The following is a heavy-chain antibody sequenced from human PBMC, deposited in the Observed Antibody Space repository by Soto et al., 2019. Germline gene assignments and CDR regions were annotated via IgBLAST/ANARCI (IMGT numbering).Heavy chain of an antibody. CDR2: IYHSGST. Sequence: PSETLSLTCTVSGVSIGGDSWSWIRQSPGKGLDFIGYIYHSGSTNYNPSLKSRVTISMDTSKNQFSLRLSSVTAADTAVYYCARAGIVQVSYAMDVWGQGTTVTVSS. V-gene: IGHV4-59*01. D-gene: IGHD2-8*01. J-gene: IGHJ6*02. CDR3: ARAGIVQVSYAMDV. CDR1: GVSIGGDS.